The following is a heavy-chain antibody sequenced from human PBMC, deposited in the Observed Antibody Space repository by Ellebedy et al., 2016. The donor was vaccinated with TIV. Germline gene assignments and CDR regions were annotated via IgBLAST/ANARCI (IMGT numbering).Heavy chain of an antibody. V-gene: IGHV3-48*04. CDR3: ARGEMGNILIHGFFDS. CDR1: DYTFSSYT. CDR2: ISSTTNTA. J-gene: IGHJ4*02. Sequence: GGSLRLSXEGFDYTFSSYTMNWVRQAPGKGLEWVSYISSTTNTALYADSAKGRFTISRDNAKNSLYLQMNSLRVEDTAVYYCARGEMGNILIHGFFDSWGPGTLVTVPP. D-gene: IGHD2/OR15-2a*01.